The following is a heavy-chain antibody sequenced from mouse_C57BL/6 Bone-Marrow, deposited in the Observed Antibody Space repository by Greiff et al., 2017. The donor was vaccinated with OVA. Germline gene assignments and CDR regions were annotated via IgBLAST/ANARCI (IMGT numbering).Heavy chain of an antibody. J-gene: IGHJ2*01. D-gene: IGHD1-1*01. CDR2: IRNKPNGSTT. V-gene: IGHV7-3*01. CDR1: GFTFTNYY. CDR3: ARYKGRVAVDYFDY. Sequence: EVKLMESGGGLVQPGDSLSLSCAASGFTFTNYYMSWVRQPPGKALEWLAFIRNKPNGSTTEYSASVKGRFTISGDNSQSILYLQMNALRAEDSATYYCARYKGRVAVDYFDYWGQGTALTVSS.